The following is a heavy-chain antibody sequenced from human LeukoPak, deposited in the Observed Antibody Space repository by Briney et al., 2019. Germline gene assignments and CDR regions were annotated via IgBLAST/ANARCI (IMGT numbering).Heavy chain of an antibody. CDR1: GSTLTGYY. J-gene: IGHJ4*02. V-gene: IGHV1-2*02. CDR2: INPNSGGT. Sequence: ASVNVSCKAPGSTLTGYYMHGVRQAPGQGLEWMGWINPNSGGTNYAQKFQGRVTMTRDTSISTVYMELSRLRSDDTAVYYCARDPSSVFIAATGSYWGQGTLVTVSS. D-gene: IGHD6-13*01. CDR3: ARDPSSVFIAATGSY.